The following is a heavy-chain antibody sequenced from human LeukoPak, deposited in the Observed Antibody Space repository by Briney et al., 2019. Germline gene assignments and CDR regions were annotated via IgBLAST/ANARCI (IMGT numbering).Heavy chain of an antibody. V-gene: IGHV4-38-2*02. CDR1: GYSISSGYY. CDR2: IYHSGST. J-gene: IGHJ6*03. Sequence: SETLSLTCTVSGYSISSGYYWGWIRQPPGKGLEWIGSIYHSGSTYYNPSLKSRVTISVDTSKNQFSLKLSSVTAADTAVYYCARLRPPRRYYYYYYYMDVWGKGTTVTVSS. CDR3: ARLRPPRRYYYYYYYMDV. D-gene: IGHD3-10*01.